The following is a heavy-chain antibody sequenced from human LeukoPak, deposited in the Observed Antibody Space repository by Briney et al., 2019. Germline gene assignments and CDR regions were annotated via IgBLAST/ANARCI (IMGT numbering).Heavy chain of an antibody. CDR1: GFTFSSYA. Sequence: GSSLRLFCATSGFTFSSYAMSLFLQAPGKGLEWIPATRGSGGTNSYADSVKGRFTISRDNSKNTLYLQMNSLRAEDTAVYYCARHGATGEQQLTLGYWGQGPLVTVSS. CDR2: TRGSGGTN. V-gene: IGHV3-23*01. J-gene: IGHJ4*02. D-gene: IGHD6-13*01. CDR3: ARHGATGEQQLTLGY.